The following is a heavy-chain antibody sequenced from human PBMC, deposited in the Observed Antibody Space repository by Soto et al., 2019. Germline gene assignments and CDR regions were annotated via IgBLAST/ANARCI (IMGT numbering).Heavy chain of an antibody. D-gene: IGHD1-20*01. CDR2: IKQDGSEK. V-gene: IGHV3-7*05. CDR1: GFTFSSYW. Sequence: PGESLKISCAASGFTFSSYWMSWVRQAPGKGLEWVANIKQDGSEKYYVDSVKGRFTISRDNAKNSLYLQMNSLRAEDTAVYYCASYKAGPVDYWRQGTLVTVSS. CDR3: ASYKAGPVDY. J-gene: IGHJ4*02.